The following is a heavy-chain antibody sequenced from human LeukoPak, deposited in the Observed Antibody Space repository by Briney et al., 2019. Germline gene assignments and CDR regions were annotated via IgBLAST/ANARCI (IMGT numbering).Heavy chain of an antibody. D-gene: IGHD3-9*01. CDR1: GFTFNNYG. J-gene: IGHJ4*02. V-gene: IGHV3-30*02. CDR3: ARDLAGYYDILTGHLDY. CDR2: IRYNGNNQ. Sequence: GGSLRLSCAASGFTFNNYGMHWVRQAPGKGLKWVAFIRYNGNNQYYADSVKGRFTISRDNSKNTLYLQMNSLRAEDTAVYYCARDLAGYYDILTGHLDYWGQGTLVTVSS.